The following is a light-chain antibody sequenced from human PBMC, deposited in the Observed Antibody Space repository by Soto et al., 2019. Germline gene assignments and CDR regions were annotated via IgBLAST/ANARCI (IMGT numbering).Light chain of an antibody. CDR1: QSVNTY. CDR2: DAS. CDR3: QQRNARVT. Sequence: EIVLTQSPGTLPLSPGERATLSCRARQSVNTYLAWFQQKPGQAPRLHIYDASNRATGIPVRFSGSGSGTDFTLTISSLEPEDVAVYYYQQRNARVTFGQGTRLEVK. J-gene: IGKJ5*01. V-gene: IGKV3-11*01.